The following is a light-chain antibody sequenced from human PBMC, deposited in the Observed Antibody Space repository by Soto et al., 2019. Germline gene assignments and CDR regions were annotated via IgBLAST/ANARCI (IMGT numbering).Light chain of an antibody. CDR2: EVS. CDR1: SSDVGAYNL. CDR3: ASLTTTNFV. J-gene: IGLJ1*01. V-gene: IGLV2-14*01. Sequence: QSALTQPASVSGSPGQSIIISCNGTSSDVGAYNLVSWYQHHPDKAPKLMISEVSNRPSGVSDRFSGSKSGNTASLTISGLQAEDEADYYCASLTTTNFVFGTGTKLTVL.